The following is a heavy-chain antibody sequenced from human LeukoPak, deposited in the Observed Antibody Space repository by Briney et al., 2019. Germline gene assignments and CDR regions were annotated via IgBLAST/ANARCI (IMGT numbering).Heavy chain of an antibody. Sequence: SQTLSLTCAISGDSFSSNSAAWNWLRQSPSRGLEWLGRTYYRSKWYNDYAVSVKSRITINPDTSKNQFSLQLNSVTPEDTAVYYCARDGPYYYDSSGYPGDYYYYGMDVWGQGTTVTVSS. J-gene: IGHJ6*02. CDR1: GDSFSSNSAA. D-gene: IGHD3-22*01. CDR3: ARDGPYYYDSSGYPGDYYYYGMDV. V-gene: IGHV6-1*01. CDR2: TYYRSKWYN.